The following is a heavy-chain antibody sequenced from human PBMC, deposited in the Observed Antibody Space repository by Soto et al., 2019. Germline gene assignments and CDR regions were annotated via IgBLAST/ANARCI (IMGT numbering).Heavy chain of an antibody. Sequence: GGSLRLSCTASGFTFGDYAMSWFRQAPGKGLAWVGFIRSKAYGGTTEYAASVKGRFTISRDDSKSIAYLQMNSLKTEDTAVYYCTRDRVSGWYYFDYWGQGTLVTVSS. CDR1: GFTFGDYA. J-gene: IGHJ4*02. CDR2: IRSKAYGGTT. D-gene: IGHD6-19*01. CDR3: TRDRVSGWYYFDY. V-gene: IGHV3-49*03.